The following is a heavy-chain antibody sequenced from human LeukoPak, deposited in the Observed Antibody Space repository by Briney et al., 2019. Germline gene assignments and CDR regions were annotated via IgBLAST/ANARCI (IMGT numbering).Heavy chain of an antibody. Sequence: PSETLSLTCTVSGGSISSGDYYWGWIRQPPGRGLEWIGYIYYSGSIYYNPSLKSRVTISVDTSKNQFSLKLSSVTAADTAVYYCARYCSSTSAKNFDYWGQGTLVTVSS. CDR1: GGSISSGDYY. CDR3: ARYCSSTSAKNFDY. D-gene: IGHD2-2*01. J-gene: IGHJ4*02. CDR2: IYYSGSI. V-gene: IGHV4-30-4*01.